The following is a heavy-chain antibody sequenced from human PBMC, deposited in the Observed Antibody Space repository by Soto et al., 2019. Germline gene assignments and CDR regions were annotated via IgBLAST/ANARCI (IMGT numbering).Heavy chain of an antibody. CDR1: GFTFSYYW. CDR2: IHSDGSST. Sequence: EVQLVESGGGLVQPGESLRLSCAASGFTFSYYWMHWVRQAPGKGLVWVSRIHSDGSSTTYADSVKGRFTISRDNATNTLYRQMNSLGAEDTAVYYCARGDRGAFDLWGQGTVVTVSS. CDR3: ARGDRGAFDL. V-gene: IGHV3-74*01. J-gene: IGHJ3*01. D-gene: IGHD1-26*01.